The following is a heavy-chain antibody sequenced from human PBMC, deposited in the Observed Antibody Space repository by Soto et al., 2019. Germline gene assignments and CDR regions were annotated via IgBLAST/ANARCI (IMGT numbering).Heavy chain of an antibody. Sequence: SVKVSCKASGGTFSSYAISWVRQAPGQGLEWMGGIIPIFGTANYAQKFQGRVTITADESTSTAYMELSSLRSEDTAVYYCARSLGSSGYFYYFDYWGQGTLVTVSS. CDR2: IIPIFGTA. CDR1: GGTFSSYA. D-gene: IGHD3-22*01. V-gene: IGHV1-69*13. J-gene: IGHJ4*02. CDR3: ARSLGSSGYFYYFDY.